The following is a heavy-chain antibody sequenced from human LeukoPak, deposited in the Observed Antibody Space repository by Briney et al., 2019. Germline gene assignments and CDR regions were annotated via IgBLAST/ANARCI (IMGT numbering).Heavy chain of an antibody. D-gene: IGHD6-13*01. CDR3: AREPIIAAAGPFDY. CDR2: MYTSGST. Sequence: SETLSLTCTVSGGSISSGSYYWSWIRQPAGKGLEWIGRMYTSGSTNYNPSLKSRVTISVDTSKNQFSLKLSSVTAADTAVYYCAREPIIAAAGPFDYWGQGTLVTVSS. CDR1: GGSISSGSYY. J-gene: IGHJ4*02. V-gene: IGHV4-61*02.